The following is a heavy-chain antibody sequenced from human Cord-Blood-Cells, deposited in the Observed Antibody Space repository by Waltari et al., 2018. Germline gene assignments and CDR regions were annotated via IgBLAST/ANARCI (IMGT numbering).Heavy chain of an antibody. D-gene: IGHD6-19*01. CDR2: INHSGST. CDR1: GGSFSGYY. V-gene: IGHV4-34*01. Sequence: QVQLQQWGAGLLKPSETLSLTCAVYGGSFSGYYWSWIRQPPGKGLEWVGEINHSGSTTTTPSLKSRVTISVDTSKTQFSLKLSSVTAADTAVYYCARGLAVAGMEAYYYYYGMDVWGQGTTVTVSS. J-gene: IGHJ6*02. CDR3: ARGLAVAGMEAYYYYYGMDV.